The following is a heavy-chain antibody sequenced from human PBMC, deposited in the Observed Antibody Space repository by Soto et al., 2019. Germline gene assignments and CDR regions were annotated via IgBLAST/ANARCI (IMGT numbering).Heavy chain of an antibody. D-gene: IGHD1-1*01. CDR3: ARVITRTGYAFDI. CDR1: GGTFSSYA. CDR2: IIPIFGTA. J-gene: IGHJ3*02. V-gene: IGHV1-69*13. Sequence: ASVKVSCKASGGTFSSYAISWVRQAPGQGLEWMGGIIPIFGTANYAQKFQGRVTITADESTSTAYMELSSLRSEDTAVYYCARVITRTGYAFDIWGQGTMVTVSS.